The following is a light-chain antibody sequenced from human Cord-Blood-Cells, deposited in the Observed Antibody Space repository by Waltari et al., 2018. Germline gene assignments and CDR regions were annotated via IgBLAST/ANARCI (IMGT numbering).Light chain of an antibody. V-gene: IGKV1-39*01. J-gene: IGKJ2*01. CDR2: AAS. CDR3: QQSYSTPYT. Sequence: DIQMTQSPSSLFASVGARVNTTCRASQSISSYLNWYHQKPGKAPKLLIYAASSLQSGVPSRFSGSGSGTDVTLTISSLQPEDFATYYCQQSYSTPYTFGQGTKLEIK. CDR1: QSISSY.